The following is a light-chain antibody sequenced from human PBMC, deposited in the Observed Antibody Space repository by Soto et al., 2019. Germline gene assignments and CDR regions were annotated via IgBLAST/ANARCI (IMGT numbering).Light chain of an antibody. CDR3: QQTYSTPRT. CDR2: AAS. V-gene: IGKV1-39*01. CDR1: QSMSNY. Sequence: DIQMTQSPSSLSASVVERVTITCRASQSMSNYLNWYQQKPGKAPKLLMYAASSLQSGVPSRFSGSGSGTDFTLTISSLQPEDFATYYCQQTYSTPRTFGQGTKVEIK. J-gene: IGKJ1*01.